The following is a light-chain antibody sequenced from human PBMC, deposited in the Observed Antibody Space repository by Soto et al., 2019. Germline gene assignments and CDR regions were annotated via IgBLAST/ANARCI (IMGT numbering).Light chain of an antibody. CDR1: SSNIGSNT. CDR2: SNN. Sequence: QSALTQPPSASGTPGRRVVISCSGSSSNIGSNTVNWYQQLPGTAPKLLIYSNNHRPSGVPDRFSGSKSGTSASLAISGPQSDDEADYYCAAWDDSLNGYVFATGTKVTVL. CDR3: AAWDDSLNGYV. J-gene: IGLJ1*01. V-gene: IGLV1-44*01.